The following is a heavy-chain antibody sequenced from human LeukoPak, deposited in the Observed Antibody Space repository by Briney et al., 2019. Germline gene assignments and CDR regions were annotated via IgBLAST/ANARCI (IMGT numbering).Heavy chain of an antibody. Sequence: GGSLRLSCEASGFTFNTYSMNWARQAPGKGLEWVSSIDSSGGYMFYADSVKGRFIISRDNAKDSLYLQMNSLRVEDTAVYYCLRGDRRNYWGQGTLVTVSS. CDR2: IDSSGGYM. V-gene: IGHV3-21*06. J-gene: IGHJ4*02. CDR1: GFTFNTYS. D-gene: IGHD3-16*01. CDR3: LRGDRRNY.